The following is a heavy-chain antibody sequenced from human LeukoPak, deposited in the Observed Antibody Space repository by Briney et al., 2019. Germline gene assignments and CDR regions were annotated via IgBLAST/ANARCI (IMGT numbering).Heavy chain of an antibody. CDR3: AKGNPDTGYYFDY. Sequence: GGSLRLSCAASGFSFSSYEMNWVRQGPGKGLEWVSYISGSGTTIYDADSVKGRFTISRDNAKNTLYLHLNSLRAEDTAVYYCAKGNPDTGYYFDYWGQGTLVTVSS. CDR2: ISGSGTTI. J-gene: IGHJ4*02. V-gene: IGHV3-48*03. D-gene: IGHD5-18*01. CDR1: GFSFSSYE.